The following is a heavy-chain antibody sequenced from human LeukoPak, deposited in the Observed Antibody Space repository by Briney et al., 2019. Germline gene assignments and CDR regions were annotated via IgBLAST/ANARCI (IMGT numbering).Heavy chain of an antibody. J-gene: IGHJ5*02. CDR2: IHHSGNC. CDR3: TRGHWGLQS. Sequence: SETLSLTCTVSGASITDYYWRWIRQSPGKGLEWISYIHHSGNCDYNPSLRSRVTTSLDTSKNQFSLNLISVTAADTAVYYCTRGHWGLQSWSQGTLVTVSS. CDR1: GASITDYY. V-gene: IGHV4-59*01. D-gene: IGHD7-27*01.